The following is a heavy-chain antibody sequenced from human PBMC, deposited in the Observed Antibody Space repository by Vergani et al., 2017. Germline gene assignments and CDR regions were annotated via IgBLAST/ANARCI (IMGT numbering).Heavy chain of an antibody. CDR2: ISSSSSYI. CDR1: GFTFSSYS. J-gene: IGHJ4*02. Sequence: EVQLLESGGGLVQPGGSLRLSCAASGFTFSSYSMNWVRQAPGKGLEWVSSISSSSSYIYYADSVKGRFTISRDNAKNSLYLQMNSLRAEDTAVYYCARALYRSYYIDYWGQGTLVTVSS. V-gene: IGHV3-21*04. D-gene: IGHD6-6*01. CDR3: ARALYRSYYIDY.